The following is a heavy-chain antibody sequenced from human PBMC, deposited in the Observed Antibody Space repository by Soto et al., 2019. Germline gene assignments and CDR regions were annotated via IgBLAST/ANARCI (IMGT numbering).Heavy chain of an antibody. CDR1: GYTFTSYC. J-gene: IGHJ6*02. V-gene: IGHV1-46*01. D-gene: IGHD3-22*01. Sequence: ASVKVSCKASGYTFTSYCMHWVRQAPGQGLEWMGIINPSGGSTSYAQKFQGRVTMTRDTSTSTVYMELSSLRSEDTAVYYCARDLAQRITMIVVVITGSYGMDVWGQGTTITVSS. CDR3: ARDLAQRITMIVVVITGSYGMDV. CDR2: INPSGGST.